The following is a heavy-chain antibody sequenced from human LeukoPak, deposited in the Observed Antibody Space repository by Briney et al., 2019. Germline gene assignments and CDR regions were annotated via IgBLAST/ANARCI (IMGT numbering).Heavy chain of an antibody. CDR2: INHSGST. CDR1: GGSFSGYY. V-gene: IGHV4-34*01. CDR3: ARAPPRSYYDYVMDV. Sequence: PSETLSLTCAVYGGSFSGYYWSWIRQPPGKGLEWIEEINHSGSTNYNPSLKSRVTISVDTSKNQFSLKLSSVTAADTAVYYCARAPPRSYYDYVMDVWGQGTTVTVSS. J-gene: IGHJ6*02.